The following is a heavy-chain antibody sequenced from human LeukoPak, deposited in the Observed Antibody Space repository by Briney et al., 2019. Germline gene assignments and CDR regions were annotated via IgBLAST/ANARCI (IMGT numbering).Heavy chain of an antibody. CDR1: GFTFDDYA. J-gene: IGHJ3*02. CDR2: ISWISDNI. V-gene: IGHV3-9*01. D-gene: IGHD3-10*01. CDR3: ARDSDPGLWFGESLYGAFDI. Sequence: GGSLRLSCAAPGFTFDDYAMHWVRQAPGKGLEWVSGISWISDNIGYVDSVKGRFTISRDNAKNSLYLQMNSLRAEDTAVYYCARDSDPGLWFGESLYGAFDIWGQGTMVTVSS.